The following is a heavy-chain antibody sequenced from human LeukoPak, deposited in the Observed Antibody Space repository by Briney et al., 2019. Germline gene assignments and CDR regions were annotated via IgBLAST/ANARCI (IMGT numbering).Heavy chain of an antibody. J-gene: IGHJ4*02. CDR2: IYHSGST. CDR3: ARDVVGATLYDY. D-gene: IGHD1-26*01. CDR1: GGSISSGGYY. V-gene: IGHV4-30-2*01. Sequence: SETLSHTCTVSGGSISSGGYYWSWIRQPPGKGLEWIGYIYHSGSTYYNPSLKSRVTISVDRSKNQFSLKLSSVTAADTAVYYCARDVVGATLYDYWGQGTLVTVSS.